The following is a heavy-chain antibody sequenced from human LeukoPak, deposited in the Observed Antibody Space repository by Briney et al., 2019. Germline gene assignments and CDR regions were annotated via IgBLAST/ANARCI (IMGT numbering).Heavy chain of an antibody. CDR1: GGSISSHY. CDR3: ARDDYGVFDAFDV. D-gene: IGHD3-16*01. Sequence: SETLSLTCTVSGGSISSHYWSWIREPPGKGLEWIGYIYNSGSANYYPSLKSRVTISLDTSKNQFSLHLTSVTAADTAVYFCARDDYGVFDAFDVWGQGTVVTVT. J-gene: IGHJ3*01. V-gene: IGHV4-59*08. CDR2: IYNSGSA.